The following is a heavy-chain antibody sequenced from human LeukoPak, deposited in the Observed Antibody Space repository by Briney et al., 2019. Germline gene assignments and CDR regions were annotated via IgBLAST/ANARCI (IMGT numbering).Heavy chain of an antibody. J-gene: IGHJ4*02. Sequence: GGSLRLSCAASGFTFSTYSMNWVRQAPGKGLEWVLSISGSSDYKYYADSVKGRFTISRDNAKNSLYLQMNSLRVEDTAVYYCARGPQWLAYDYWGQGTLVTVSS. CDR3: ARGPQWLAYDY. CDR2: ISGSSDYK. CDR1: GFTFSTYS. V-gene: IGHV3-21*01. D-gene: IGHD6-19*01.